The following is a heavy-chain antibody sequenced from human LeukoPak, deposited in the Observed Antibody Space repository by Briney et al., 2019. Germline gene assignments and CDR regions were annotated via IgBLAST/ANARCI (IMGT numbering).Heavy chain of an antibody. J-gene: IGHJ4*02. CDR2: IRNKANSYTT. D-gene: IGHD1-26*01. Sequence: GGSLRLSCAASGFTFSDHYIDWVRQAPGKGLEWVGRIRNKANSYTTEYAASVKGRFIISRDDSKNSLYLRMNSLKTEDTAVYYCARVGIAGATGYFDNWGQGTLVTVSS. CDR3: ARVGIAGATGYFDN. CDR1: GFTFSDHY. V-gene: IGHV3-72*01.